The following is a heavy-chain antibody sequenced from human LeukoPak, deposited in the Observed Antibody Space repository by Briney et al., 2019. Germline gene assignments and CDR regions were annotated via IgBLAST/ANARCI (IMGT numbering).Heavy chain of an antibody. CDR1: GYTFTGCY. J-gene: IGHJ6*02. CDR2: INPNSGGT. CDR3: ARKVLYYYGMDV. Sequence: ASVKVSCKASGYTFTGCYMHWVRQAPGQGLEWMGWINPNSGGTNYAQKFQGRVTMTRDTSISTAYMELSRLRSDDTAVYYCARKVLYYYGMDVWGQGTTVTVSS. V-gene: IGHV1-2*02. D-gene: IGHD4/OR15-4a*01.